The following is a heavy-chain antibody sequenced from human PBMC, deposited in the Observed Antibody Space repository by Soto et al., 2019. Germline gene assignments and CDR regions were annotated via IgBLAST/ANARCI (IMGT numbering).Heavy chain of an antibody. V-gene: IGHV3-74*01. CDR3: ATVATGSYDWFDP. CDR1: GFTFSTYY. CDR2: INSDGSRT. D-gene: IGHD1-26*01. J-gene: IGHJ5*02. Sequence: GGSLRLSCAASGFTFSTYYMHWVRQAPGKGLVWVSRINSDGSRTNYADSVKGRFTTFRDNAKNTLYLQLNSLTAEDTAVYYYATVATGSYDWFDPWGQGTLVTVSS.